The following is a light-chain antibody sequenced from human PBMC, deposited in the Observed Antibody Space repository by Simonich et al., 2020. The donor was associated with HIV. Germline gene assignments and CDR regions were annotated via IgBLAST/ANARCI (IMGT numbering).Light chain of an antibody. J-gene: IGKJ2*01. CDR3: QQYNNWPPYT. CDR1: QSVLYSSNNKNY. V-gene: IGKV4-1*01. CDR2: WAA. Sequence: DIVMTQSPDSLAVSLGERATINCKSSQSVLYSSNNKNYLPCNQQKPGQPPKLLIYWAATRESGVPDRFSGSGSGTDFTLTISSLQSEDFAVYYCQQYNNWPPYTFGQGTKLEIK.